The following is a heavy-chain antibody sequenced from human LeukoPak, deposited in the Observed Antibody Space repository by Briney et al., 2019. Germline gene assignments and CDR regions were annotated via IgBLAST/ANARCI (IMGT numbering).Heavy chain of an antibody. J-gene: IGHJ6*02. CDR1: GDSISSYY. CDR3: TRQQQQRYYYGMDV. CDR2: IYYSGRT. V-gene: IGHV4-59*01. Sequence: SETLSLTCTVSGDSISSYYWSWIRQPPGKGLEWIGYIYYSGRTNYNPSLKSRVTVSLDTSNNQFSLKLSSVTAADTAVYCCTRQQQQRYYYGMDVWGQGTTVTVSS. D-gene: IGHD6-13*01.